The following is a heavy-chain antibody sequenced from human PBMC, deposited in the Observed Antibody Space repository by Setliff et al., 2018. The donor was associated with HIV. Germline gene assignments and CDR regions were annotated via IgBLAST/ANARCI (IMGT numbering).Heavy chain of an antibody. V-gene: IGHV4-61*09. CDR3: ATCRHRPSNWFDP. CDR2: LYTSGST. CDR1: GGSINSGSYY. Sequence: PSETLSLTCTVSGGSINSGSYYWNWIRQPAGKALEWIGHLYTSGSTNYNPSLKSRVTISVDTSKNRFSLKLYSVTAADTAVYYCATCRHRPSNWFDPWGQGTVVTVSS. J-gene: IGHJ5*02.